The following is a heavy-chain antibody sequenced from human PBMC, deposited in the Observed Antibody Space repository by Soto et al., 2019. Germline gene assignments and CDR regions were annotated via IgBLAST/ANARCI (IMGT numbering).Heavy chain of an antibody. J-gene: IGHJ4*02. Sequence: GASVKVSCKASGGTFSSYAISWVRQAPGQGLEWMGGIIPIFGTANYAQKFQGRVTITADESTSTAYMELSSLRSEDTAVYYCARAQYYYDSSGYDLFDYWGQGTLVTVYS. CDR2: IIPIFGTA. D-gene: IGHD3-22*01. CDR1: GGTFSSYA. V-gene: IGHV1-69*13. CDR3: ARAQYYYDSSGYDLFDY.